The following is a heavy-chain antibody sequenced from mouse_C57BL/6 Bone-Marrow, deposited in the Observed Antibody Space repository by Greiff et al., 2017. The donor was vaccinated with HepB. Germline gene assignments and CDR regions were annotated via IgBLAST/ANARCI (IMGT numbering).Heavy chain of an antibody. CDR1: GYTFTDYY. J-gene: IGHJ2*01. V-gene: IGHV1-19*01. CDR2: INPYNGGT. D-gene: IGHD1-1*01. CDR3: ARRRDYYGSSFDY. Sequence: EVQLQQSGPVLVKPGASVKMSCKASGYTFTDYYMNWVKQSPGKSLEWIGVINPYNGGTSYNQKFKGQATLTVDKTSSTAYMELNSLTSEDSAVYYCARRRDYYGSSFDYWGQGTTLTVSS.